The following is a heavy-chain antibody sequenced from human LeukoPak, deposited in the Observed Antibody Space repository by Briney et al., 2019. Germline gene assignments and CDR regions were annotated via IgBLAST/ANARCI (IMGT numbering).Heavy chain of an antibody. J-gene: IGHJ4*02. Sequence: PGGSLRLSCAGSGFTFSSYSMNWVRQAPGKGLEWVSYISSSSSTIYYADSVKGRFTISRDNAKNSLYLQINTLRAEDTAVYYCAKGDSGSYTHFDYWGQGTLVTVSS. CDR2: ISSSSSTI. CDR1: GFTFSSYS. CDR3: AKGDSGSYTHFDY. V-gene: IGHV3-48*01. D-gene: IGHD1-26*01.